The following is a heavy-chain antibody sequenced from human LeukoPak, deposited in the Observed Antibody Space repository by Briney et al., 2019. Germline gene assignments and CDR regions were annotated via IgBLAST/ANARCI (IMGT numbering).Heavy chain of an antibody. D-gene: IGHD1-26*01. Sequence: GGSPRLSCAAPGFTFSSYSMNWVRQAPGKGLEWVSSISSSSSYIYYADSVKGRFTISRDNAKNSLYLQMNSLRAEDTAVYYCAKDSGSYKYYFDYWGQGTLVTVSS. CDR3: AKDSGSYKYYFDY. J-gene: IGHJ4*02. V-gene: IGHV3-21*01. CDR1: GFTFSSYS. CDR2: ISSSSSYI.